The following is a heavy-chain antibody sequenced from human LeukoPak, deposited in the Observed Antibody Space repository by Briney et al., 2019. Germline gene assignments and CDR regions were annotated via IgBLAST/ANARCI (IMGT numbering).Heavy chain of an antibody. Sequence: ASVKVSCKASGYTFTSYGISWVRQAPGQGLEWMGWISAYNGNTNYAQKLQGRVTMTTDTSTSTAYMELRSLRSDDTAVYYCAREFMGGSGSYDYYYYYMDVWGKGTTVTVSS. CDR1: GYTFTSYG. CDR2: ISAYNGNT. CDR3: AREFMGGSGSYDYYYYYMDV. V-gene: IGHV1-18*01. D-gene: IGHD3-10*01. J-gene: IGHJ6*03.